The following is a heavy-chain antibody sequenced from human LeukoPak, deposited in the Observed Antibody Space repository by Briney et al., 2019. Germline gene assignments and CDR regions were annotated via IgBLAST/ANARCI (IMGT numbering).Heavy chain of an antibody. J-gene: IGHJ3*02. D-gene: IGHD2-21*02. Sequence: GGSLRLSCAASGFTFSSYAKSWVRQAPGKGLEWVSAISGSGGSTYYADSVKGRFTISRDNSKNTLYLQMNSLRAEDTAVYYCAKQGAYVVVTANHAFDIWGQGTMVTVSS. CDR3: AKQGAYVVVTANHAFDI. CDR2: ISGSGGST. V-gene: IGHV3-23*01. CDR1: GFTFSSYA.